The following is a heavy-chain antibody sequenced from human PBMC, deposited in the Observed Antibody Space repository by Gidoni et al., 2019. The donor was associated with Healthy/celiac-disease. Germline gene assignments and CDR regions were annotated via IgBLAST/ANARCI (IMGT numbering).Heavy chain of an antibody. Sequence: LPLHESRPGLLNPSETLSLTCTVSGGSISSSSYYWGWIRQPPGKGLEWIGSIYHSGSTYYNPSLKSRVTISVDTSKNQFSLKLSAATAAETAVYYWARQTGAAAGPSDWGQGTLVTVSS. CDR1: GGSISSSSYY. D-gene: IGHD6-13*01. J-gene: IGHJ4*02. CDR2: IYHSGST. CDR3: ARQTGAAAGPSD. V-gene: IGHV4-39*01.